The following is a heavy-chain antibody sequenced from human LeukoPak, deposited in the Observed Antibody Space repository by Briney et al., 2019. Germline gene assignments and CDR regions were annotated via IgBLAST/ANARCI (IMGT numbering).Heavy chain of an antibody. CDR3: ARDRAEYYYDSSGYSGYYYYYYMDV. CDR1: GFTFSSYS. J-gene: IGHJ6*03. V-gene: IGHV3-48*01. Sequence: GGSLRLSCAASGFTFSSYSMNWVRQAPGKGVEWVSYISSSSSTIYYADSVKGRFTISRDNAKNSLYLQMNSLRAEDTAVYYCARDRAEYYYDSSGYSGYYYYYYMDVWGKGTTVTVSS. D-gene: IGHD3-22*01. CDR2: ISSSSSTI.